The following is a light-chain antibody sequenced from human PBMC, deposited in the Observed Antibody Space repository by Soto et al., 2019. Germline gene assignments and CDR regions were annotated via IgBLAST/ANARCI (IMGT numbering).Light chain of an antibody. V-gene: IGKV3-11*01. CDR2: DAS. CDR1: QSVSNF. Sequence: EIVLTQSPATLSLSPGERATLSCRASQSVSNFLAWYQQKPGQAPRLLISDASNRATGIPGRFSSSGSGTDFSPTISSQEREDFAVYYCQQRSNWPWTFGQGTKVEIK. CDR3: QQRSNWPWT. J-gene: IGKJ1*01.